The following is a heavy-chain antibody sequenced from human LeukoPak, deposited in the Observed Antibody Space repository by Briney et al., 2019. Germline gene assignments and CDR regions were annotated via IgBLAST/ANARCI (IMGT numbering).Heavy chain of an antibody. Sequence: SVSPSPAVSLFTSTASALQSGREARGQRIEWIGWIVVGSGNTNYAQKFQERVTITRDMSTSTAYMELSSLRSEDTAVYYCASACMGGVTYLYYDYWGQGTLVTVSS. D-gene: IGHD2-8*02. V-gene: IGHV1-58*01. J-gene: IGHJ4*02. CDR2: IVVGSGNT. CDR3: ASACMGGVTYLYYDY. CDR1: LFTSTASA.